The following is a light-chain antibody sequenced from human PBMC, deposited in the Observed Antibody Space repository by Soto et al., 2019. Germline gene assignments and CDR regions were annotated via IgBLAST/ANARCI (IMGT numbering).Light chain of an antibody. CDR1: SSDVGGYNS. J-gene: IGLJ1*01. CDR3: SSYTDSSTLV. CDR2: DVG. V-gene: IGLV2-14*01. Sequence: QSVMTQPASVSGSPGQTITISCTGTSSDVGGYNSVSWYQQHPGKAPKIMINDVGNRPSGVSNRFSGSKSVNTAALTFSGLQTEDEADYYCSSYTDSSTLVFGTGTKVTV.